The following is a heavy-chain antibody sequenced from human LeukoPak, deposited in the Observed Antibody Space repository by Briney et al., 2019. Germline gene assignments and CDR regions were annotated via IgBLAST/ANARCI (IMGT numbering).Heavy chain of an antibody. D-gene: IGHD6-19*01. CDR1: GYSISSGDYY. Sequence: PSETLSLTCAVSGYSISSGDYYWSWIRQPPGKGLEWIGYIYYSGSTYYNPSLKSRVTISVDTSKNQFSLKLSSVTAADTAVYYCAVLAVAGFFDYWGQGTLVTVSS. J-gene: IGHJ4*02. CDR3: AVLAVAGFFDY. V-gene: IGHV4-30-4*08. CDR2: IYYSGST.